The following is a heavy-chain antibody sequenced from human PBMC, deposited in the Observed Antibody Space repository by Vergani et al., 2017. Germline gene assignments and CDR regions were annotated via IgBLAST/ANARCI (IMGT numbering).Heavy chain of an antibody. CDR3: AKYPEYSSSSGGISYFDY. Sequence: EVQLLESGGGLVQPGGSLRLSCAASGFTFSSYAMSWVRQAPGKGLEWVSAISGSGGSTYYADSVKGRFTISRDNSKNTLYLQMNSLRAEDTAVYYCAKYPEYSSSSGGISYFDYWGQGTLVTVSS. CDR1: GFTFSSYA. V-gene: IGHV3-23*01. J-gene: IGHJ4*02. D-gene: IGHD6-6*01. CDR2: ISGSGGST.